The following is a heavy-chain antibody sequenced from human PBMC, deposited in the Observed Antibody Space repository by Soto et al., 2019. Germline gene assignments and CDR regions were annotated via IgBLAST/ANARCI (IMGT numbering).Heavy chain of an antibody. V-gene: IGHV3-74*01. J-gene: IGHJ5*02. CDR3: ARSCCGEQNWFDP. Sequence: VQLVESGGDLVQPGGSLRLSCAASGGTFSGYWMHWVRRVPGKGLVWVSRIYGDGTTTTYADSVQGRFTISRDTGKNTVYLQMNSLRVDDTGVYFCARSCCGEQNWFDPWGQGTLVTVSS. CDR1: GGTFSGYW. CDR2: IYGDGTTT. D-gene: IGHD4-17*01.